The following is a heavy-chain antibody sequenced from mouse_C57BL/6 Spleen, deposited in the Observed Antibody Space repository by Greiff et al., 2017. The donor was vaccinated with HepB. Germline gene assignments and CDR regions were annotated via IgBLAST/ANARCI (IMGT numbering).Heavy chain of an antibody. J-gene: IGHJ4*01. CDR1: GYTFTGYW. CDR2: ILPGSGST. Sequence: QVQLKESGAELMKPGASVKLSCKATGYTFTGYWIEWVKQRPGHGLEWIGEILPGSGSTNYNEKFKGKATFTADTSSNTAYMQLSSLTTEDSAIYYCARREPWDYGSSYDAMDYWGQGTSVTVSS. D-gene: IGHD1-1*01. V-gene: IGHV1-9*01. CDR3: ARREPWDYGSSYDAMDY.